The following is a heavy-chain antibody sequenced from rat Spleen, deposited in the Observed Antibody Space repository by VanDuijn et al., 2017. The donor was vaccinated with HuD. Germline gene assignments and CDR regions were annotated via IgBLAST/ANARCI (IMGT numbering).Heavy chain of an antibody. J-gene: IGHJ2*01. CDR1: GFTFNNYW. Sequence: EVQLVESGGGLVQPGRSLKLSCVASGFTFNNYWMTWIRQAPGKGLEWVASITNGGGRTYYPDSVQGRFSISRDNAKSTLYLQMNSLRSEDTATYYCSGPFDYWGQGVMVTVSS. V-gene: IGHV5-31*01. CDR3: SGPFDY. CDR2: ITNGGGRT.